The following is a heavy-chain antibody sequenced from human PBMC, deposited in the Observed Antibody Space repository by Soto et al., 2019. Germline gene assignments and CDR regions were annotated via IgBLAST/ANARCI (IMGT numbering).Heavy chain of an antibody. CDR3: ARADFWSGYSRGPTRAY. V-gene: IGHV1-2*02. D-gene: IGHD3-3*01. CDR2: INPNSGDT. Sequence: ASVKVSCKASGYTFTGSYMHWVRQAPGQGLEWMGWINPNSGDTHYAQKFQGRVTMTRDTSITTAFMELNRLTSDDTAVYYCARADFWSGYSRGPTRAYWGQGTLVTVLL. J-gene: IGHJ4*02. CDR1: GYTFTGSY.